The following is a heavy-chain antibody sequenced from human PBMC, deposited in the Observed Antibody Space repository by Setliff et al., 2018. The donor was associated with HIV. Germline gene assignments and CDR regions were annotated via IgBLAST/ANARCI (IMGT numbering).Heavy chain of an antibody. D-gene: IGHD5-18*01. J-gene: IGHJ4*02. CDR3: ARDQKGYSYGYFDS. CDR2: VHSTGTT. CDR1: GGSFSTYY. V-gene: IGHV4-4*07. Sequence: PSETLSLTCTVSGGSFSTYYWSWIRQPAGEGLEYIGRVHSTGTTIYNPSLKSRVTMSVDTSKNQFSLRLSYVAATDTAVYYCARDQKGYSYGYFDSWGQGTLVTVSS.